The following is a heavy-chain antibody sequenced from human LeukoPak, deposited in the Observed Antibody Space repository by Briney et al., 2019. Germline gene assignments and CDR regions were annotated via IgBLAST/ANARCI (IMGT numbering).Heavy chain of an antibody. CDR1: GFTFSSYS. J-gene: IGHJ4*02. CDR3: ARGRRFDYYDSSGYNSPFDY. D-gene: IGHD3-22*01. V-gene: IGHV3-21*01. Sequence: GGSLRLSCAASGFTFSSYSMNWVRQAPGKGLEWVSSISSSSSYIYYADSVKGRFTISRDNSKNTLYLQMNSLRAEDTAVYYCARGRRFDYYDSSGYNSPFDYWGQGTLVTVSS. CDR2: ISSSSSYI.